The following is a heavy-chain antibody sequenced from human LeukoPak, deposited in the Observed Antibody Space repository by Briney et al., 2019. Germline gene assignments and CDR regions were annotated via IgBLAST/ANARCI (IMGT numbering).Heavy chain of an antibody. D-gene: IGHD1-1*01. J-gene: IGHJ6*03. CDR3: ARADWNDVHYYYMDV. V-gene: IGHV1-69*01. CDR2: IIPIFGTA. Sequence: GASVKVSCKASGGTFSSYAISWVRQAPGQGLEWMGGIIPIFGTANYAQKFQGRVTITADESTSTAYMELSSLRSEDTAVYYCARADWNDVHYYYMDVWGKGTTVTVSS. CDR1: GGTFSSYA.